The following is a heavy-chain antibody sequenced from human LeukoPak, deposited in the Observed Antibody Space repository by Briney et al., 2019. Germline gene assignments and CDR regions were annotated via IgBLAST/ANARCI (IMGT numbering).Heavy chain of an antibody. Sequence: GGSLRLSCAASGFTFSSYSMSWVRQAPGKGLEWVSTVTSGGTTYYADSVKGLFTISRDNSKNTLYLQMNSLRAEDTAVYYCAKYVSGTYYRGLDYWGQGTLVTVSS. D-gene: IGHD3-10*01. J-gene: IGHJ4*02. CDR3: AKYVSGTYYRGLDY. CDR1: GFTFSSYS. CDR2: VTSGGTT. V-gene: IGHV3-23*01.